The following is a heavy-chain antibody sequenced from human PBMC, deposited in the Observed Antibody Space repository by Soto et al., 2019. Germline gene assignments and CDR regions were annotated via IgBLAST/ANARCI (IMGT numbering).Heavy chain of an antibody. Sequence: QVQLVQSGAEVKKPGASVKVSCKASGYTFTSYAMHWVRQAPGQRLEWMGWINAGNGNTKYSQKFQGRVTITRDTSASTAYMELSSLRSEDTAVYYCAGGRIAVAGRPGGAFDYWGQGTLVTVSS. CDR2: INAGNGNT. CDR3: AGGRIAVAGRPGGAFDY. J-gene: IGHJ4*02. CDR1: GYTFTSYA. V-gene: IGHV1-3*01. D-gene: IGHD6-19*01.